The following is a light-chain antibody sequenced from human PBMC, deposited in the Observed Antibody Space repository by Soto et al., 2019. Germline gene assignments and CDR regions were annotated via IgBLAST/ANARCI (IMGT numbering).Light chain of an antibody. V-gene: IGLV2-14*01. Sequence: QSVLTQPASVSGSPGQSITISCTGTSSDVGGYNYVSWYQQHPGKAPKLMIYDVSNRPSGVSNRFSGSKSGNTAALTLSGLQPEDEADYYCSSYTSSSTVVFGGGTKLTVL. CDR1: SSDVGGYNY. CDR3: SSYTSSSTVV. J-gene: IGLJ2*01. CDR2: DVS.